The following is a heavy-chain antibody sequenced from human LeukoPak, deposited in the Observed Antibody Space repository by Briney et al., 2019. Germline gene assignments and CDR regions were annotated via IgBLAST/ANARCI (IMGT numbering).Heavy chain of an antibody. D-gene: IGHD4-11*01. CDR3: ARVRLPKSYYYYYYMDV. CDR2: HSGST. J-gene: IGHJ6*03. Sequence: HSGSTNYNPSLKSRVTISVDTSKNQFSLKLSSVTAADTAVYYCARVRLPKSYYYYYYMDVWGKGTTVTVSS. V-gene: IGHV4-34*01.